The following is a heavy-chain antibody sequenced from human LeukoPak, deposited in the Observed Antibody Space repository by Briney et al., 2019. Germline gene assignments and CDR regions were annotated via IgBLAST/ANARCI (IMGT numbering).Heavy chain of an antibody. J-gene: IGHJ3*02. V-gene: IGHV1-2*06. CDR2: INPNSGGT. CDR3: ARGFDAFDI. CDR1: GYTFTGYY. Sequence: VASVKVSCKASGYTFTGYYIHWVRQGPGHGLEWMGRINPNSGGTNYAQKFQGRVTMTRDTSISTAYMELSRLRSDDTAVYYCARGFDAFDIWGQGTMVTVSS.